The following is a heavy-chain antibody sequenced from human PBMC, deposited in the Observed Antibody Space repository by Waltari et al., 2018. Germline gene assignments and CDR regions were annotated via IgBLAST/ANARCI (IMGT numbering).Heavy chain of an antibody. D-gene: IGHD3-3*01. J-gene: IGHJ5*02. Sequence: EVQLVESGGDLVQPGGSVRLSCAASGFTFSSSWMHWVRQAPGEGLVWVSRINSDGTDTRYADSVKGRFTISRDNARNTLYLQMNNLRVDDTALYYCARDVAVWSGYYGGWFDPWGQGTLVTVSS. CDR2: INSDGTDT. V-gene: IGHV3-74*01. CDR3: ARDVAVWSGYYGGWFDP. CDR1: GFTFSSSW.